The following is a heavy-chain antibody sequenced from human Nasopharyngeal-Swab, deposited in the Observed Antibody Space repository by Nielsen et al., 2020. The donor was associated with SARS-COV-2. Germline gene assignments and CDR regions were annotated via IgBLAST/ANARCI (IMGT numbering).Heavy chain of an antibody. J-gene: IGHJ5*02. Sequence: WVRQAPGQGLEWMGWISAYNGNTNYAQKLQGRVTMTTDTSTSTAYMELRSLRSDDTAVYYCARTHVSYYRNWFDPWGQGTLVTVSS. D-gene: IGHD3-10*01. V-gene: IGHV1-18*01. CDR3: ARTHVSYYRNWFDP. CDR2: ISAYNGNT.